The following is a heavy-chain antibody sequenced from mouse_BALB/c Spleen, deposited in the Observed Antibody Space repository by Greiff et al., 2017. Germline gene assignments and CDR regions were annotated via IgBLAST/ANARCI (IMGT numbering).Heavy chain of an antibody. J-gene: IGHJ2*01. V-gene: IGHV5-6-3*01. CDR1: GFTFSSYG. CDR3: AKGDFDY. CDR2: INSNGGST. Sequence: EVQGVESGGGLVQPGGSLKLSCAASGFTFSSYGMPWVRQTPDKRLELVATINSNGGSTYYPDSVKGRFTISRDNAKNTLYLHMGSLKSEDTAMYDCAKGDFDYWGQGTTLTVSS.